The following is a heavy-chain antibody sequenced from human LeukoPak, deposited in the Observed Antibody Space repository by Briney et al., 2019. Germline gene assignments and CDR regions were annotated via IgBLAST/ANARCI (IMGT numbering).Heavy chain of an antibody. J-gene: IGHJ6*02. CDR2: ISGSGGST. V-gene: IGHV3-23*01. CDR3: AKDMSDILTGLLGPGMDV. CDR1: GFTFSSYA. D-gene: IGHD3-9*01. Sequence: QAGGSLRLSCAASGFTFSSYAMSWVRQAPGKGLEWVSAISGSGGSTYYADSVKGRFTISRDNSKNSLYLQMNSLRTEDTALYYCAKDMSDILTGLLGPGMDVWGQGTTVTVSS.